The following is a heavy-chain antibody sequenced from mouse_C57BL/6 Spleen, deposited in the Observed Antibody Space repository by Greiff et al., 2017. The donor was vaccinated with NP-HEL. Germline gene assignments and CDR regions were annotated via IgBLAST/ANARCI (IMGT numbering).Heavy chain of an antibody. CDR2: IYPRSGNT. D-gene: IGHD1-1*01. CDR1: GYTFTSYG. V-gene: IGHV1-81*01. J-gene: IGHJ4*01. CDR3: ARPLTVVATDAMDY. Sequence: QVQLQQSGAELARPGASVKLSCKASGYTFTSYGISWVKQRTGQGLEWIGEIYPRSGNTYYNEKFKGKATLTADKSSSTAYMELRSLTSEDSAVYFCARPLTVVATDAMDYWGQGTSVTVSS.